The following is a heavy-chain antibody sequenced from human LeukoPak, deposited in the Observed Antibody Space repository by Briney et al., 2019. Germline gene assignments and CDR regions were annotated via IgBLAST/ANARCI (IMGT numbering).Heavy chain of an antibody. CDR1: DDSTKSGNFY. V-gene: IGHV4-61*10. D-gene: IGHD6-13*01. Sequence: SETLSLTCTISDDSTKSGNFYWNWIRQPAGKGLEWIGRIYYSGSTNYNPSLKSRVTISVETSKNEFSLKLRSVTAADTAVYYCARVTGYRIEDYFDYWGQGTLVTVSS. CDR2: IYYSGST. J-gene: IGHJ4*02. CDR3: ARVTGYRIEDYFDY.